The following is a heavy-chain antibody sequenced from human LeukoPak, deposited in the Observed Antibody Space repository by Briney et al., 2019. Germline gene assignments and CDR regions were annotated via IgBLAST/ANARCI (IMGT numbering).Heavy chain of an antibody. Sequence: PSETLSLTCAVSGVSFNDYYWSWVRQTPGKGLEWIGEINHSGYTNDSPSLKSRVTLSIDTSRKQFSLNLRSVTVADTGIYYCTRMTTGHDYWGQGTLVSVSS. D-gene: IGHD4-17*01. J-gene: IGHJ4*02. CDR1: GVSFNDYY. CDR2: INHSGYT. CDR3: TRMTTGHDY. V-gene: IGHV4-34*01.